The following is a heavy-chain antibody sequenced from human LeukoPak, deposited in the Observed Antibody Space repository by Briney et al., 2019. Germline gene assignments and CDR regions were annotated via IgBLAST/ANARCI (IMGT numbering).Heavy chain of an antibody. J-gene: IGHJ4*02. D-gene: IGHD4-23*01. CDR1: GFTFSSHG. CDR3: AAGSRRGYGGNSDPGFDY. V-gene: IGHV3-33*08. Sequence: PGGSLRLPCVASGFTFSSHGMHWVRQAPGKGLEWVAVTWYDGSNKYYADSVKGRFTSSRDNSKNTLHLQMDSLRAEDTAVYYCAAGSRRGYGGNSDPGFDYWGQGTLVTVSS. CDR2: TWYDGSNK.